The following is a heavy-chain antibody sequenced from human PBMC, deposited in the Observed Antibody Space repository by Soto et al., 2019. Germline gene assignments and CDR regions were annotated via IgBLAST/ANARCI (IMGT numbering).Heavy chain of an antibody. Sequence: GGALRLSCAASGFSFSGYGMNWVRQAPGKGLEWISYISSSGSLIYYADSLKGRFTISRDNAKNSLYLQMNSLRAEDTAVYYCATTVTTVDYWGQGTLVTVSS. J-gene: IGHJ4*02. CDR2: ISSSGSLI. CDR1: GFSFSGYG. V-gene: IGHV3-48*03. D-gene: IGHD4-17*01. CDR3: ATTVTTVDY.